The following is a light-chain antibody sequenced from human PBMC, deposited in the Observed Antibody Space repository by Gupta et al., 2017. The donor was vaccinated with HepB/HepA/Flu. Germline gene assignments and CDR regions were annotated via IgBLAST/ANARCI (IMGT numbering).Light chain of an antibody. CDR1: QLGENY. J-gene: IGLJ2*01. Sequence: SYDLTQPPSVSVSPRPPASITCSGVQLGENYACWYQQKPGHSPVLVINQDSKRPSGNPARFSGSNSGNTATLTIRGTQAMDEADYESQAGDSSTVVFGGGTKLTVL. CDR3: QAGDSSTVV. CDR2: QDS. V-gene: IGLV3-1*01.